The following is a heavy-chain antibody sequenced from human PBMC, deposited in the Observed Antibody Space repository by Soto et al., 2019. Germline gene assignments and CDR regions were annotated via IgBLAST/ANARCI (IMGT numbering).Heavy chain of an antibody. J-gene: IGHJ5*02. CDR2: IYYSGST. Sequence: SETLSLTCPVSGGSISRYYWNWIRQPPGKGLEWIGYIYYSGSTNYNPSLKSRVTISVDTSKNQFSLKLSSVTAADTAVYYCARDPGSGSYYGWFDPWGQGTLVTVSS. CDR3: ARDPGSGSYYGWFDP. V-gene: IGHV4-59*01. CDR1: GGSISRYY. D-gene: IGHD3-10*01.